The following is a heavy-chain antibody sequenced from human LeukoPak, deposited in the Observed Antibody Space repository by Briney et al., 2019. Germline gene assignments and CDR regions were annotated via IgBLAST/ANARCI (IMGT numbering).Heavy chain of an antibody. D-gene: IGHD6-13*01. CDR1: GGSISSSSYY. J-gene: IGHJ6*02. V-gene: IGHV4-39*01. CDR2: IYYSGST. Sequence: SETLSLTCTVSGGSISSSSYYWGWIRQPPGKGLEWIGSIYYSGSTYYNPSLKSRVTISVDTSKNQFSLKLSSVTAADTAVYYCARQLHSSSWYSRYYGMDVWGQGTSVTVS. CDR3: ARQLHSSSWYSRYYGMDV.